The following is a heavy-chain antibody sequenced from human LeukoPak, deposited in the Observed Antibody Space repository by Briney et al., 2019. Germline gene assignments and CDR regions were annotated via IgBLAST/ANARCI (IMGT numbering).Heavy chain of an antibody. D-gene: IGHD3-22*01. J-gene: IGHJ4*02. Sequence: PSETLSLTCTASGGSISSGDYYWSWIRQPPGKGLEWIGYIYYSGSTYYNPSLKSRVTISVDTSKNQFSLKLSSVTAADTAVYYCARTTYYYDSSGYYLSRRAYYFDYWGQGTLVTVSS. CDR3: ARTTYYYDSSGYYLSRRAYYFDY. CDR2: IYYSGST. CDR1: GGSISSGDYY. V-gene: IGHV4-30-4*01.